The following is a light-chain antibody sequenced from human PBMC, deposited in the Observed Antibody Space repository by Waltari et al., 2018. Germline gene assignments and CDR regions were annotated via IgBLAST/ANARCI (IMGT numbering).Light chain of an antibody. V-gene: IGKV3-15*01. CDR1: QSVSSN. J-gene: IGKJ5*01. CDR2: GAS. CDR3: QQYNNWPYT. Sequence: EIVMTQSPATLSVSPGERATLSCRASQSVSSNFAWYQQKPGQAPRLLIDGASTRATGSPARFSGSGSGTECTRTISSLQSEDFAVYYCQQYNNWPYTFGQGTRLEIK.